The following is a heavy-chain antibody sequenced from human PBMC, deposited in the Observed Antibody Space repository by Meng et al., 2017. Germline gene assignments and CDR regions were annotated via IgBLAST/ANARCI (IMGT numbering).Heavy chain of an antibody. CDR1: GRSFSGYS. V-gene: IGHV4-34*01. CDR3: AREIAVAAHYYWYFDL. J-gene: IGHJ2*01. Sequence: QVPLQQGGEGLLKPTATLSLSCAALGRSFSGYSWSWIRQPPGKGLEWIGEINRSGSTNYNPSLKSRVTISVDTSKNQFSLKLNSVTAADTAVYYCAREIAVAAHYYWYFDLWGRGTLVTVSS. D-gene: IGHD6-19*01. CDR2: INRSGST.